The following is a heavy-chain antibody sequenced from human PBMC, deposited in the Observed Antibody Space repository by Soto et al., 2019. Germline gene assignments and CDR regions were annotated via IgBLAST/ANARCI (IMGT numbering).Heavy chain of an antibody. CDR2: ISYDGSNK. V-gene: IGHV3-30-3*01. J-gene: IGHJ5*02. CDR3: ARSIAAAGTAFDWFDP. D-gene: IGHD6-13*01. CDR1: GFTFSSYA. Sequence: HPGGSLRLSCAASGFTFSSYAMHWVRQAPGKGLEWVAVISYDGSNKYYADSVKGRFTISRDNSKNTLYLQMNSLRAEDTAVYYCARSIAAAGTAFDWFDPWGQGTLVTVSS.